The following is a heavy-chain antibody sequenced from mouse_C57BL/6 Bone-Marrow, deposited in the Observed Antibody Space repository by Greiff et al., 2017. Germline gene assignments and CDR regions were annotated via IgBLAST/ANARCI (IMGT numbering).Heavy chain of an antibody. D-gene: IGHD1-1*01. CDR1: GFTFSSYA. J-gene: IGHJ1*03. CDR2: ISSGGDYI. V-gene: IGHV5-9-1*02. Sequence: EVKLVESGEGLVKPGGSLKLSCAASGFTFSSYAMSWVRQTPEKRLEWVAYISSGGDYIYYADTVKGRFTISRDNARNTLYLQMSSLKSEDTAMYYCTRDYYGSSGVYWYFDVWGTGTTVTVSS. CDR3: TRDYYGSSGVYWYFDV.